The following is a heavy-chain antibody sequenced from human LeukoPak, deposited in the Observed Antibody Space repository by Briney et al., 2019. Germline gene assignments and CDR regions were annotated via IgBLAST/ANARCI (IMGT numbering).Heavy chain of an antibody. CDR3: ARDRDGYNFVDY. CDR2: IYHSGST. CDR1: GGSISSSNW. J-gene: IGHJ4*02. Sequence: SGTLSLTCAVSGGSISSSNWWCWVRQPPGKGLEWIGEIYHSGSTNYNPSLKSRVTISVDKPKNQFSLKLSSVTAADTAVYYCARDRDGYNFVDYWGQGTLVTVSS. D-gene: IGHD5-24*01. V-gene: IGHV4-4*02.